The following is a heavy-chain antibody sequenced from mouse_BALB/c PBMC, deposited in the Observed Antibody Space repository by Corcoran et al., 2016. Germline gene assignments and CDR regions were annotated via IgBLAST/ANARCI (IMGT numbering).Heavy chain of an antibody. V-gene: IGHV9-4*02. Sequence: QIQLVQSGPELKKPGETVRISCKASGYTFTTAGMQWVQKMPGKGLKWIGWINTHSGVPKYAEDFKGRFAFSLETSASTAYLQISNLKNEDTAKYFCAREQFAYWGQGTLVTVSA. CDR1: GYTFTTAG. CDR2: INTHSGVP. J-gene: IGHJ3*01. CDR3: AREQFAY.